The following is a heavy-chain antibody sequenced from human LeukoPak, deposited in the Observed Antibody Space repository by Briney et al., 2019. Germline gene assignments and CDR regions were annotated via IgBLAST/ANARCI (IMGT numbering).Heavy chain of an antibody. D-gene: IGHD3-22*01. J-gene: IGHJ5*02. Sequence: GGSLRLSCVASGFTVSRNYMSWVRQAPGKGLEWVSLIYSGGSTYYADSVKGRFTISRDNSKNALYVQMNSLRAEDTAVYYCAAHSSGYLGWFDPWGQGTLVTVSS. CDR2: IYSGGST. V-gene: IGHV3-66*01. CDR3: AAHSSGYLGWFDP. CDR1: GFTVSRNY.